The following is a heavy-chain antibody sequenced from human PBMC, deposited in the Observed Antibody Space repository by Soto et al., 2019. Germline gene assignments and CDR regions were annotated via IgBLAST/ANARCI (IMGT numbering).Heavy chain of an antibody. CDR2: INPNSGGT. CDR1: GYTFTGYY. D-gene: IGHD3-3*01. CDR3: ARDRFNSANWFDP. V-gene: IGHV1-2*02. Sequence: QVQLVQSGAEVKKPGASVKVSCKASGYTFTGYYMHWVRQAPGQGLEWMGWINPNSGGTNYAQKFQGRVNMTRDTSISKAYMELSRLRSDDTAVYYCARDRFNSANWFDPWGQGTLGTVSS. J-gene: IGHJ5*02.